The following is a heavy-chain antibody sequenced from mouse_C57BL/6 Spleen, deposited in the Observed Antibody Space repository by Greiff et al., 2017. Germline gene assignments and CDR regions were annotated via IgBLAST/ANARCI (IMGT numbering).Heavy chain of an antibody. CDR3: AREYYGSGDY. CDR2: IYPGSGST. J-gene: IGHJ2*01. D-gene: IGHD1-1*01. Sequence: QVQLQQPGAELVKPGASVKMSCKASGYTFTSYWITWVKQRPGQGLEWIGDIYPGSGSTNYNEKFKSKATLTVDKSSSTAYMQLSSLTSEDSAVYYCAREYYGSGDYWGQGTTLTVSS. CDR1: GYTFTSYW. V-gene: IGHV1-55*01.